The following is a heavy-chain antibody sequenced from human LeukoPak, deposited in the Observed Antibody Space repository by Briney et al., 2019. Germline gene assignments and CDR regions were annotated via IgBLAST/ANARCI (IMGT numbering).Heavy chain of an antibody. V-gene: IGHV3-48*02. D-gene: IGHD5-12*01. Sequence: GGSLRLSCEASGFFFSSYSMNWVRQAPGKGLEWVSYISSSGSSIYYANSVKGRFTISRDNARNSLLLQMNSLRDEDTAVYYCASRDVGVATYRIDYWGRGTLVTVSS. CDR2: ISSSGSSI. CDR1: GFFFSSYS. J-gene: IGHJ4*02. CDR3: ASRDVGVATYRIDY.